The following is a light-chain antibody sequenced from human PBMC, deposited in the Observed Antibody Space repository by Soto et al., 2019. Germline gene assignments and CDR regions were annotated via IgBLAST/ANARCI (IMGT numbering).Light chain of an antibody. CDR1: QSVSSSN. CDR3: QQYGSSPRK. J-gene: IGKJ1*01. V-gene: IGKV3-20*01. CDR2: GAY. Sequence: ETGLTQSPGTLSLSPGESATISCRASQSVSSSNLAWYQKKPAQAPMLLIYGAYNRATGITDRFSRSGSGTDFTLTVSRLETEDFAVYSCQQYGSSPRKFGQGTKVEIK.